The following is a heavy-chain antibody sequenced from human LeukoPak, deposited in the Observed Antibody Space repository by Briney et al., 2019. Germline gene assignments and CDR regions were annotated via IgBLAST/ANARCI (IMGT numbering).Heavy chain of an antibody. V-gene: IGHV1-8*01. J-gene: IGHJ6*02. Sequence: ASVKVSCKASGYTFTSYDINWVRQATGQGLEWMGWMNPNSGNTGYAQTFQGRVTMTRNTSISTAYMELSSLRSEDTAVYYCARSVTSGYCSSTSCYYYYYYGMDVWGQGTTVTVSS. CDR3: ARSVTSGYCSSTSCYYYYYYGMDV. CDR2: MNPNSGNT. CDR1: GYTFTSYD. D-gene: IGHD2-2*01.